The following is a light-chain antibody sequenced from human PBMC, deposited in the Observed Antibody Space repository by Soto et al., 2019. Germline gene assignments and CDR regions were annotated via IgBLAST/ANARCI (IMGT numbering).Light chain of an antibody. V-gene: IGKV1D-12*01. CDR2: TTS. CDR3: QQANSFPLT. CDR1: QDINNW. Sequence: DIQVTPSPYSVSASVGDRVTITCRASQDINNWLAWYQQKPGKAPKLLIYTTSNLQSGVPSRFSGSVSGTDFTLTINSLQHEDFATYSCQQANSFPLTFGGGTKVEIK. J-gene: IGKJ4*01.